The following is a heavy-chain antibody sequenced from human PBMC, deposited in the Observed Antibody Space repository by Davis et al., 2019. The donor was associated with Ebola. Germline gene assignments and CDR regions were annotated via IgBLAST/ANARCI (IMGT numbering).Heavy chain of an antibody. CDR3: ARNTIPLFGVVSIPSYYYTGMAV. J-gene: IGHJ6*02. D-gene: IGHD3-3*01. V-gene: IGHV1-69*13. CDR2: TIPIFDIA. Sequence: SVPVSRMASVDTVSNFAISWLRQAPAQGREWMGGTIPIFDIAEYTQKFQGSVTNTADESPSTAYMELSSLRSEDTAIYYCARNTIPLFGVVSIPSYYYTGMAVWGQGTTVTVSS. CDR1: VDTVSNFA.